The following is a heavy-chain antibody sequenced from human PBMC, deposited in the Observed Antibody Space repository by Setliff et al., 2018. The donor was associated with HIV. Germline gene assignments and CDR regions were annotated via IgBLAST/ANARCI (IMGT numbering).Heavy chain of an antibody. CDR1: GYTFIGYN. J-gene: IGHJ4*02. D-gene: IGHD2-15*01. CDR2: INPNSGGT. CDR3: ARALDSSADIEGYFDF. Sequence: GASVKVSCKASGYTFIGYNRHWVRQAPGQGLEWMGWINPNSGGTNYAQKFQGRVIMTRDTSISTAYMELSRLRSDDTAVYYCARALDSSADIEGYFDFWGQGMLVTVSS. V-gene: IGHV1-2*02.